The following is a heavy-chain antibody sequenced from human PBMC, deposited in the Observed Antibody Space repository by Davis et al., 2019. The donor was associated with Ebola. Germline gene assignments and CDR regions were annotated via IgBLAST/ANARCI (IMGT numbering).Heavy chain of an antibody. CDR1: GYSFTDYW. J-gene: IGHJ6*03. CDR2: IYLGDSDT. D-gene: IGHD6-6*01. CDR3: ARLPAYRSSSWYMDV. V-gene: IGHV5-51*01. Sequence: GESLKISCQASGYSFTDYWIGWVRQMPGKGLEWMGIIYLGDSDTRYSPSFQGQVTITADKSIDTAYLRWSSLKASDTAMYYCARLPAYRSSSWYMDVWGKGTTVTVSS.